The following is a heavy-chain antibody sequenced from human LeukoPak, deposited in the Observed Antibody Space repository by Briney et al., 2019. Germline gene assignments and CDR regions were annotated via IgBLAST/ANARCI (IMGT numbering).Heavy chain of an antibody. J-gene: IGHJ6*03. D-gene: IGHD3-3*01. CDR2: INHSGST. Sequence: SESLSLTCAVYGGSFSGYYWSWIRQPPGKGLEWIGEINHSGSTNYNPSLKSRVTISVDTSKNQLSLKLSSVTAADTAVYYCASRTHYDFWSGYYYYMDVWGKGTTVTVSS. CDR1: GGSFSGYY. V-gene: IGHV4-34*01. CDR3: ASRTHYDFWSGYYYYMDV.